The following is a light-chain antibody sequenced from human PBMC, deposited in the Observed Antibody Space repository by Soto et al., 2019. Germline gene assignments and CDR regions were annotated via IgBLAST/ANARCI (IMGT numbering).Light chain of an antibody. V-gene: IGLV2-14*01. Sequence: QSALTQPASVSGPPGQSITISCTGTSSDVGGYNYVSWYQQHPGKAPKLMIYDVSNRPSGVSNRFSGSKSGNTASLTISGLQAEDEADYYCSSYTSSSTPLVFGGGTQLTVL. CDR3: SSYTSSSTPLV. CDR2: DVS. J-gene: IGLJ3*02. CDR1: SSDVGGYNY.